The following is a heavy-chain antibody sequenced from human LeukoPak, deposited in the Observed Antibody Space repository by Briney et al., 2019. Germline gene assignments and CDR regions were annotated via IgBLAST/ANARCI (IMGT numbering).Heavy chain of an antibody. J-gene: IGHJ4*02. CDR3: ARGTYYDSSGASWGY. V-gene: IGHV3-53*01. CDR1: GFTVSSNY. Sequence: GGSLRLSCAASGFTVSSNYMSWVRQAPGKGLEWVSVIYSGGSTYYADSVKGRFTISRDNSKNTLYLQMDSLRAEDTAVYYCARGTYYDSSGASWGYWGQGTLVTVSS. CDR2: IYSGGST. D-gene: IGHD3-22*01.